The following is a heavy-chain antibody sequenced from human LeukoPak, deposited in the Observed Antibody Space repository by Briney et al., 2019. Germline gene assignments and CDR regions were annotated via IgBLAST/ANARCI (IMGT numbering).Heavy chain of an antibody. CDR2: ITSTGNYI. CDR1: GFTFSTYS. D-gene: IGHD1-14*01. V-gene: IGHV3-21*01. Sequence: GGSLRLSCAASGFTFSTYSLNWVRQAPGKGLEWVSAITSTGNYISYADSVKGRFTISRDNAKNSLYLQMNSLRAEDTAVYYCARDRLREPLLDPWGQGTLVTVSS. J-gene: IGHJ5*02. CDR3: ARDRLREPLLDP.